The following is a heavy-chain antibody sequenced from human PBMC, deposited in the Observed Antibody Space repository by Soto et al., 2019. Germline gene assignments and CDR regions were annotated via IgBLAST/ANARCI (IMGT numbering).Heavy chain of an antibody. CDR2: IYYSGTT. Sequence: QVQLQESGPGLVKPSDTLSLTCAVSGYSISSSNWWGWIRQPPGKGLEWIGYIYYSGTTYYNPSLKRXXIXSXXTSKNQFSLKLTSVTAVDTAVYYCARREIQGPIDYWGQGTLVTVSS. D-gene: IGHD1-26*01. CDR3: ARREIQGPIDY. J-gene: IGHJ4*02. V-gene: IGHV4-28*01. CDR1: GYSISSSNW.